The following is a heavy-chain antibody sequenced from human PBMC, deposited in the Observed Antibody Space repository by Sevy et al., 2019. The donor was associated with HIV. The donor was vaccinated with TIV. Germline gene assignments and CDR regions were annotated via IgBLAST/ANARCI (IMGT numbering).Heavy chain of an antibody. J-gene: IGHJ3*02. V-gene: IGHV3-11*06. CDR1: GFTFSDYY. Sequence: GGSLRLSCAASGFTFSDYYMSWIRQAPGKGLEWVSYISSSSSYTNYADSVKGRFTISRDNAKNSLYLQMNSLRAEDMAVYYCARGSRGQYSSGWYIAFDIWGQGTMVTVSS. CDR2: ISSSSSYT. D-gene: IGHD6-19*01. CDR3: ARGSRGQYSSGWYIAFDI.